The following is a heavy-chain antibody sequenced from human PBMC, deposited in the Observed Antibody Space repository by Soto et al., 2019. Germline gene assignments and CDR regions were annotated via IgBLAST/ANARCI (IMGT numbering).Heavy chain of an antibody. D-gene: IGHD1-1*01. V-gene: IGHV3-23*01. CDR2: IRATGDTT. CDR1: GFGFGGFA. J-gene: IGHJ5*02. CDR3: VKENGILAANCTICQS. Sequence: GGSLRLSCAASGFGFGGFAMNWGRQAPGKGLEWGSAIRATGDTTHYADSVKGRFTISRDNSKNILYLQMNSLRAEDTAVYYCVKENGILAANCTICQSWGLVTLVSVSS.